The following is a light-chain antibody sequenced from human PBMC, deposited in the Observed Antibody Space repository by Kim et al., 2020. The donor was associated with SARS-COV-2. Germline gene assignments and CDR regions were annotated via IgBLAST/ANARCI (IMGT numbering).Light chain of an antibody. CDR1: HTITNS. CDR2: AAS. Sequence: DIQMTQSPSSLSASVGDRLTITCRASHTITNSLNWYQQKPGKAPKLLIYAASNLQNGVPSRFSGTGSGTDFTLTISSLQPEDFATYYCQQGFSTPITFGQGTRLEIK. J-gene: IGKJ5*01. CDR3: QQGFSTPIT. V-gene: IGKV1-39*01.